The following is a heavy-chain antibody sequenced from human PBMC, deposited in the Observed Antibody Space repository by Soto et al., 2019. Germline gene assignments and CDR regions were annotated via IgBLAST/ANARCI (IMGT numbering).Heavy chain of an antibody. Sequence: PGGSLRLSCAASGFTFSDYYMSWVRQAPGKGLEWVSYISSSSAFTNYADSVKGRFTISRDNAKNSLYLQMNSLRAEDTAVYYCARDRGYHDSSGYLKFDFWGQGPLVTVSS. CDR1: GFTFSDYY. CDR3: ARDRGYHDSSGYLKFDF. D-gene: IGHD3-22*01. V-gene: IGHV3-11*05. CDR2: ISSSSAFT. J-gene: IGHJ4*02.